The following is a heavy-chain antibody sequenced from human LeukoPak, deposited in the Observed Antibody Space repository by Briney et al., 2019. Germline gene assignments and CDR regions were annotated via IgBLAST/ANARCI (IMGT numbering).Heavy chain of an antibody. CDR2: ISYSGNT. D-gene: IGHD3-22*01. CDR3: ARHDNSGYTYFFDY. J-gene: IGHJ4*02. V-gene: IGHV4-39*01. CDR1: GASISSSSYS. Sequence: SETLSLTCTVSGASISSSSYSWGWIRQPPGKGLQWIGSISYSGNTYYNPSLKSRVTISVDTSKNQFSLNLTSVTAADTAVFYCARHDNSGYTYFFDYWGQGTLVTVSS.